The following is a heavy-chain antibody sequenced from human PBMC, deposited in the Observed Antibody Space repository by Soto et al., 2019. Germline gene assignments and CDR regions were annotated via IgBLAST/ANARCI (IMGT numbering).Heavy chain of an antibody. J-gene: IGHJ6*03. D-gene: IGHD3-3*01. CDR1: GGSLSSGGYY. CDR3: ARGPFRRGFGVVIIRPYYYYYMDV. V-gene: IGHV4-31*03. CDR2: IYYSGST. Sequence: SETLSLTCTVSGGSLSSGGYYWSLIRQHPGKGLEWIWDIYYSGSTYSNPSLKSRVTISVDTSKNQFSLKLSSVTAADTAVYYCARGPFRRGFGVVIIRPYYYYYMDVWGKGTTVTVSS.